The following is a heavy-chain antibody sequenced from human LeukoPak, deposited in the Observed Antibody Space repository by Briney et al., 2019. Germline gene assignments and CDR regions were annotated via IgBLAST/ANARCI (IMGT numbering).Heavy chain of an antibody. CDR2: IYTSGST. Sequence: PSETLSLTCTVSGGSISSYYWSWIRQPAGKGLEWIGSIYTSGSTNYNPSLKSRVTISVDKSKNQFSLKLSSVTAADTAVYYCARGVAAAARLYYFDYWGQGTLVTVSS. CDR1: GGSISSYY. CDR3: ARGVAAAARLYYFDY. V-gene: IGHV4-4*07. D-gene: IGHD6-13*01. J-gene: IGHJ4*02.